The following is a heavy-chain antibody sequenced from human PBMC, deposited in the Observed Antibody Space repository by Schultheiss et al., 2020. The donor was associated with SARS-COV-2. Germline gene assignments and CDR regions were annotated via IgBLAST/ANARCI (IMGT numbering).Heavy chain of an antibody. CDR3: TTFGRIVVVVAAAGVDY. CDR2: IKSKTDGGTT. Sequence: GGSLRLSCAASGFTFSSYEINWVRQAPGKGLEWVGRIKSKTDGGTTDYAAPVKGRFTISRDDSKNTAYLQMNSLKTEDTAVYYCTTFGRIVVVVAAAGVDYWGQGTLVTVSS. J-gene: IGHJ4*02. D-gene: IGHD2-15*01. V-gene: IGHV3-15*01. CDR1: GFTFSSYE.